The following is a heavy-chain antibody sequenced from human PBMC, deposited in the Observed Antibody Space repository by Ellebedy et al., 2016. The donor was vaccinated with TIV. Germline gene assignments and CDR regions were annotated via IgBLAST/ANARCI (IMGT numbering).Heavy chain of an antibody. CDR3: AKDPKSAGHYYGWDV. Sequence: GESLKISCVASGFTFSAYAMTWVRQSPGKGLEWVSGISGSGVKTFYADSVKGRFTISRDNSKNTLYLQMNSLRGEDTALYYCAKDPKSAGHYYGWDVWGQGTTFTVSS. V-gene: IGHV3-23*01. J-gene: IGHJ6*02. CDR1: GFTFSAYA. D-gene: IGHD3-10*01. CDR2: ISGSGVKT.